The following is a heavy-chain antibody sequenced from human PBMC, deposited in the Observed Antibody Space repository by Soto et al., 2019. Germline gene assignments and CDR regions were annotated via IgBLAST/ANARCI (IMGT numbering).Heavy chain of an antibody. CDR1: GFTFSYYA. V-gene: IGHV3-23*01. Sequence: GGSLRLSCAASGFTFSYYAMSWVRQTPGTGLEWVSGISGSGGSTYYADSVKGRFTISRDNSKNTLYLQMNSLRAEDTAVYYCAKDAYSSSDYWGQGTLVTVSS. J-gene: IGHJ4*02. CDR3: AKDAYSSSDY. CDR2: ISGSGGST. D-gene: IGHD6-13*01.